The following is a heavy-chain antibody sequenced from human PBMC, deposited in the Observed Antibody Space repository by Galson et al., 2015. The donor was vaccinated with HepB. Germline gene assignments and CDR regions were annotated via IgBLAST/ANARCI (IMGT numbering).Heavy chain of an antibody. V-gene: IGHV3-23*01. CDR2: ISGSGGST. CDR1: GFTFSSYA. J-gene: IGHJ3*02. Sequence: SLRLSCAASGFTFSSYAMSWVRQAPGKGLEWVSAISGSGGSTYYADSVKGRFTTSRDNSKNTLYLQMNSLRAEDTAVYYCAKAIAYCGGDCYLSDAFDIWGQGTMVTVSS. CDR3: AKAIAYCGGDCYLSDAFDI. D-gene: IGHD2-21*01.